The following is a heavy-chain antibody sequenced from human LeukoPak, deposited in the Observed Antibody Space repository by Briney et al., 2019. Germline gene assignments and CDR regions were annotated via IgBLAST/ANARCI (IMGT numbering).Heavy chain of an antibody. Sequence: VASVKVSCKASGYTFTGYYMHWVRQAPGQGLEWMGWINPNSGGTNYAQKFQGRVTMTRDTSISTAYMELSRLRSDDTAVYYCAREQGIAAASSYWGQGTLVTVSS. J-gene: IGHJ4*02. CDR1: GYTFTGYY. V-gene: IGHV1-2*02. CDR3: AREQGIAAASSY. CDR2: INPNSGGT. D-gene: IGHD6-13*01.